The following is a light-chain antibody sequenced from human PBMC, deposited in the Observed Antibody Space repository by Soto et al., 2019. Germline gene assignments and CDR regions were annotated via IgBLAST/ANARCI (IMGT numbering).Light chain of an antibody. Sequence: DIQMTQSPSTLSASVGDRVTITCRASQSISSRLAWYQQKPGKAPKLLIYDASSLESGVPSRFSGSGSGTEFTLTISSLQTDDFASYYCQQYDSYSWTFGQGTKVEIK. CDR3: QQYDSYSWT. J-gene: IGKJ1*01. V-gene: IGKV1-5*01. CDR2: DAS. CDR1: QSISSR.